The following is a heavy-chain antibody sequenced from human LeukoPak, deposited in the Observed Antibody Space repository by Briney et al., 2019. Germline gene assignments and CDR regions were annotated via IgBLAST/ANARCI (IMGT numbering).Heavy chain of an antibody. J-gene: IGHJ4*02. CDR2: IKQDGSEK. CDR3: AREPRLHYYDSSGSDY. V-gene: IGHV3-7*01. Sequence: PGGSPRLSCVASGFTFSSDWMSWVRQAPGKGLEWVANIKQDGSEKYYVDSVRGRFTISRDNAKNSLYLQMNSLRAEDTAVYYCAREPRLHYYDSSGSDYWGQGTLLTVSS. D-gene: IGHD3-22*01. CDR1: GFTFSSDW.